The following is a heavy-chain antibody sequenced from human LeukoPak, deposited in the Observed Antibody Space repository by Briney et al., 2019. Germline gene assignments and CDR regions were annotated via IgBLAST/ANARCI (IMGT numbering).Heavy chain of an antibody. V-gene: IGHV2-5*01. CDR1: GFSLSTSGVG. Sequence: SGPTLVNPTQTLTLTCTFSGFSLSTSGVGVGWIRQPPGKALEWLALIYWNDDKRYSPSLKSRLTITKDISKNQVVLTMTNMDPVDTATYYCAHYCSSTSCHDAFDIWGQGTMVTVSS. CDR3: AHYCSSTSCHDAFDI. D-gene: IGHD2-2*01. J-gene: IGHJ3*02. CDR2: IYWNDDK.